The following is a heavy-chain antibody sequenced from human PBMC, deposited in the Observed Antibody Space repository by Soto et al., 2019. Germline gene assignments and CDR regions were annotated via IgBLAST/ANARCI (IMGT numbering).Heavy chain of an antibody. J-gene: IGHJ5*02. CDR1: GGSISSGGDY. CDR3: ARASSRTTGDWFDP. CDR2: IYYSGST. D-gene: IGHD1-26*01. V-gene: IGHV4-31*03. Sequence: PSETLALTCTVSGGSISSGGDYGSWIRQHPGKGLEWIGYIYYSGSTYYNPSLKSRVTISVDTSKNQFSLKLSSVTAADTAVYYCARASSRTTGDWFDPWGQGTLVTVSS.